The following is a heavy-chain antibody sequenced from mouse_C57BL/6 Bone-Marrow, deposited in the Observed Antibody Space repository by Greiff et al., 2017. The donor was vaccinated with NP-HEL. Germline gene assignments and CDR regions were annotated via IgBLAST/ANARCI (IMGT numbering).Heavy chain of an antibody. V-gene: IGHV1-12*01. CDR3: ARGPLLITWGFAY. D-gene: IGHD2-4*01. J-gene: IGHJ3*01. CDR2: IYPGYGDT. CDR1: GYPFTSHT. Sequence: QVQLQQSGAELVRPGASVQMSCKASGYPFTSHTMPWVKQTPRQGLGWIGAIYPGYGDTSYTPKFMGKATLTVDKSSSTAYMQLSSLTSEDSAVYFCARGPLLITWGFAYWGQGTLVTVSA.